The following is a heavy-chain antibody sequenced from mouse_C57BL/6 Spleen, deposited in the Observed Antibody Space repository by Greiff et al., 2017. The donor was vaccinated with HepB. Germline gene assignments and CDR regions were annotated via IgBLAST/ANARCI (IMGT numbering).Heavy chain of an antibody. J-gene: IGHJ3*01. CDR2: IYPGSGNT. V-gene: IGHV1-76*01. CDR1: GYTFTDYY. Sequence: QVQLQQSGAELVRPGASVKLSCKASGYTFTDYYINWVKQRPGQGLEWIARIYPGSGNTYYNEKFKGKATLTAEKSSSTAYMQLSSLTSEDSAVYFCARGDYYSKGWFAYWGQGTLVTVSA. D-gene: IGHD2-5*01. CDR3: ARGDYYSKGWFAY.